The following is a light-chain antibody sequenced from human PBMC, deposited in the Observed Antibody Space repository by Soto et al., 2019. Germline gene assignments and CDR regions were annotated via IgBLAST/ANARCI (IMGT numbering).Light chain of an antibody. CDR2: EVS. Sequence: QSALTQPASVSGSPGQSITLSCTGTSSDVGAYNYVSWYQQHPGKSPKLMIYEVSNRPSGVSNRFSGSKSGSTASLTISGLQAEDEAEYYCSSYTRSSTYVFGTGTKVTVL. CDR3: SSYTRSSTYV. CDR1: SSDVGAYNY. J-gene: IGLJ1*01. V-gene: IGLV2-14*01.